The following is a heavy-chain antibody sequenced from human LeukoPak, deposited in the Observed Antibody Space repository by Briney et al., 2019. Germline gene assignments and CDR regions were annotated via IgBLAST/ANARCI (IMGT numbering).Heavy chain of an antibody. J-gene: IGHJ3*02. Sequence: PGGSLRLSCEASGFTFSSYCMSWVRQAPGKGLEWVANIKQDESEKYYVDSVKGRSTISRDTAKNSLYLQMNSLRAEATVVYYCGRLSASLSCFGFDIWGQGTTVTVSS. CDR3: GRLSASLSCFGFDI. V-gene: IGHV3-7*01. D-gene: IGHD2-15*01. CDR2: IKQDESEK. CDR1: GFTFSSYC.